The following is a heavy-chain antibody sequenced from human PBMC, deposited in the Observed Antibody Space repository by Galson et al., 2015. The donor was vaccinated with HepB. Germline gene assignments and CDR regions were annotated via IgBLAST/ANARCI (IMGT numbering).Heavy chain of an antibody. Sequence: SLRLSCAASGFTFSSYAMHWVRQAPGKGLEYVSAISSNGGSTYYADSVKGRFTISRDNSKNTLYLHMSSLRAEDTAAYYCVKTRLKGATTTFDYWGQGTLVTVSS. D-gene: IGHD1-26*01. CDR2: ISSNGGST. CDR3: VKTRLKGATTTFDY. J-gene: IGHJ4*02. CDR1: GFTFSSYA. V-gene: IGHV3-64D*06.